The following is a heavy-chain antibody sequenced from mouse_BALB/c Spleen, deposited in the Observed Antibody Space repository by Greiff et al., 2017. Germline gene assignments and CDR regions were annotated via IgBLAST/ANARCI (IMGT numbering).Heavy chain of an antibody. CDR3: ARYGYYDYYAMDY. CDR2: ISSGSSTI. D-gene: IGHD2-3*01. Sequence: EVKLVESGGGLVQPGGSRKLSCAASGFTFSSFGMHWVRQAPEKGLEWVAYISSGSSTIYYADTVKGRFTISRDNPKNTLFLQMTSLRSEDTAMYYCARYGYYDYYAMDYWGQGTSVTVSS. J-gene: IGHJ4*01. V-gene: IGHV5-17*02. CDR1: GFTFSSFG.